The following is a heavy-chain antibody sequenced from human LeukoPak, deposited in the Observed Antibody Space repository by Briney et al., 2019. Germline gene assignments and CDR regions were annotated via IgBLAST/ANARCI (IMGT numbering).Heavy chain of an antibody. CDR2: ISYDGSNK. CDR3: AKDLYYGSGSYPHGPDY. Sequence: GGSLRLSCAASGFTFSSYAMHWVRQAPGKGLEWVAVISYDGSNKYYADSVKGRFTISRDNSKNTLYLQMNSLRAEDTAVYYCAKDLYYGSGSYPHGPDYWGQGTLVTVSS. J-gene: IGHJ4*02. CDR1: GFTFSSYA. V-gene: IGHV3-30-3*01. D-gene: IGHD3-10*01.